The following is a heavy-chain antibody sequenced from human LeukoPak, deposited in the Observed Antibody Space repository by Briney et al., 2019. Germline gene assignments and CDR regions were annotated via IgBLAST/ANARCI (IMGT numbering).Heavy chain of an antibody. D-gene: IGHD4-11*01. J-gene: IGHJ3*02. CDR1: GYSFTSYW. CDR2: IYPGDSDT. CDR3: ATQELATVTTWGRLDAFDI. Sequence: GESLKISCKGSGYSFTSYWIGWVRQMPGKGLEWMGIIYPGDSDTRYSPSFQGQVTISADKFISTAYLQWSSLKASDTAMYYCATQELATVTTWGRLDAFDIWGQGTMVTVSS. V-gene: IGHV5-51*01.